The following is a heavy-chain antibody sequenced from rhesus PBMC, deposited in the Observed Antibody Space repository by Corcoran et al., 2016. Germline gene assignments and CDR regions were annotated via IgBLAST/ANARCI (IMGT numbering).Heavy chain of an antibody. Sequence: QVQLQESGPGLVKPSETLSITCAVSGYSISSGYYGVWIRQPPGKGLEYIGSSRGSIGSPSYYPSLKSRVTISKDTSKNQFSLQLSSVTAADPAVYYCARQRLGSGWPADYWGPGVLVTVSS. CDR2: SRGSIGSP. CDR1: GYSISSGYY. V-gene: IGHV4-99*01. J-gene: IGHJ4*01. CDR3: ARQRLGSGWPADY. D-gene: IGHD6-31*01.